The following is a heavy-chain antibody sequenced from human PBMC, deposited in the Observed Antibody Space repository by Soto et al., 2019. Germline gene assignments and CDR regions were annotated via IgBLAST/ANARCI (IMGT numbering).Heavy chain of an antibody. V-gene: IGHV2-5*02. CDR3: AHRPITFMASWFDP. Sequence: QITLKESGPTLVKPAQTLTLTCTFSGFSLSTSGVAVGWLRQPPGKAPEWLALVYWDDDKRYSPSLKSRLTITKDTSKNQVVLTMTNMEPADTATYYCAHRPITFMASWFDPWGQGIPVTVSS. J-gene: IGHJ5*02. CDR1: GFSLSTSGVA. D-gene: IGHD3-16*01. CDR2: VYWDDDK.